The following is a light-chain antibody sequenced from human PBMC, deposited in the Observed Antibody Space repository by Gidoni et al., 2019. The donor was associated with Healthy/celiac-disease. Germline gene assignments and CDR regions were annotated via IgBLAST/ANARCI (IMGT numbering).Light chain of an antibody. Sequence: DIEMTQSPDSLAVSLGVRATINCKSSQSVLYSSNNKNYLAWYQQKPGQPPQLLIFWASTRESGVPDRFSGSGSGTDCTLTLSSLQAEDVSVYFCQQYYSTPYTFGQGTKLEIK. J-gene: IGKJ2*01. CDR3: QQYYSTPYT. V-gene: IGKV4-1*01. CDR1: QSVLYSSNNKNY. CDR2: WAS.